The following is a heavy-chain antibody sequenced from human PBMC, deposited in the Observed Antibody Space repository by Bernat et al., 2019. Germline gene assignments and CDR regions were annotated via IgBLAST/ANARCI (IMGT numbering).Heavy chain of an antibody. CDR1: GFTFSRYN. Sequence: EVQLVESGGGLVQPGGSLRLSGAASGFTFSRYNMNWVRQAPGKGLEWVSYISSSSSTIYVADSVKGRFTISRDNSKNTLYLQMNSLRAEDTAVYYCAREVTVTIKLDYYYYMDVWGKGTTVTVSS. CDR3: AREVTVTIKLDYYYYMDV. D-gene: IGHD4-17*01. CDR2: ISSSSSTI. V-gene: IGHV3-48*01. J-gene: IGHJ6*03.